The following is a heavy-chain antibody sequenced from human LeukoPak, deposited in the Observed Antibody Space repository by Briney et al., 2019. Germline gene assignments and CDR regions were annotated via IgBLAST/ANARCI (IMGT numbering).Heavy chain of an antibody. V-gene: IGHV3-23*01. CDR3: AKDQDYVSSGYYYAFFDY. CDR2: ISGSGGST. Sequence: PGGSLRLSCAASGFTFGTYAMSWVRQAPGKGLEWVSGISGSGGSTYYADSVKGRFTISRDNSKNTLYLQMNSLRAEDTAVYYCAKDQDYVSSGYYYAFFDYWGQGTLVTVSS. CDR1: GFTFGTYA. J-gene: IGHJ4*02. D-gene: IGHD3-22*01.